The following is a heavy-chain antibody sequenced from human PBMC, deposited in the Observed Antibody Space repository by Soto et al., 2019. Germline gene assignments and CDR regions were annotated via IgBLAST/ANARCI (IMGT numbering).Heavy chain of an antibody. CDR3: TKRNRHGSGSADY. Sequence: EVQLLESGGGLVQPGGSVRLSCAASGFTFSNYGMNWVRQAPGKGLEWVSTISESGGGTYYADSVKGRFTISRDNSKNPLCLEMNSLRAEDTAVYSCTKRNRHGSGSADYWGQGTLVTVSS. CDR2: ISESGGGT. V-gene: IGHV3-23*01. D-gene: IGHD3-10*01. CDR1: GFTFSNYG. J-gene: IGHJ4*02.